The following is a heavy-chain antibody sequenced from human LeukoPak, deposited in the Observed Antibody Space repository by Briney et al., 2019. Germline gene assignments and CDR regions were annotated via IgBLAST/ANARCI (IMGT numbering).Heavy chain of an antibody. D-gene: IGHD6-19*01. V-gene: IGHV4-38-2*02. CDR1: GFSISSGYY. Sequence: SETLSLTCTVSGFSISSGYYWGWIRQPPGKGLEWIGSMYRSGSTYYNPSLKSRVTISVDTSKNQFSLKLSSVTAAGTAVYYCASPSTIGSSSAWYVLADAFDIWGQGTMVTVSS. J-gene: IGHJ3*02. CDR2: MYRSGST. CDR3: ASPSTIGSSSAWYVLADAFDI.